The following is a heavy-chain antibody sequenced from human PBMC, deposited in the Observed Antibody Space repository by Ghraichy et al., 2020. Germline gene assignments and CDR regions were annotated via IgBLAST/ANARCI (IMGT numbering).Heavy chain of an antibody. Sequence: GGSLRLSCAASGFTFSSSAMSWVRQAPGKGLEWVSSISGSGGGTYSADSVKGRFTISRDNSKNTLYLQMDALRAEDTAIYYCAKDRSIAASGRGLDYWGQGTLVTVSS. J-gene: IGHJ4*02. CDR1: GFTFSSSA. D-gene: IGHD6-13*01. CDR2: ISGSGGGT. V-gene: IGHV3-23*01. CDR3: AKDRSIAASGRGLDY.